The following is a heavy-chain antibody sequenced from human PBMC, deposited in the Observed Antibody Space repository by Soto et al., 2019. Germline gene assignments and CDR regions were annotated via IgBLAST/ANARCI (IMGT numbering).Heavy chain of an antibody. V-gene: IGHV1-8*01. D-gene: IGHD2-8*02. CDR1: GYTFTSYD. CDR3: ARGRELARILSLWGYMDV. Sequence: ASVKVSCKASGYTFTSYDINWVRQATGQGLEWMGWMNPNSGNTGYAQKFQGRVTMTRNTSISTAYMELSSLRSEDTAVYYCARGRELARILSLWGYMDVWGKGTTVTVSS. CDR2: MNPNSGNT. J-gene: IGHJ6*03.